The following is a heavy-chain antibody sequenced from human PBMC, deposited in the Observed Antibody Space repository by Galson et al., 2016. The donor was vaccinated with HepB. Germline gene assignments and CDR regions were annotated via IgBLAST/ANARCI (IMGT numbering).Heavy chain of an antibody. D-gene: IGHD3-10*02. CDR2: IYEGGNT. Sequence: SETLSLTCTVSGGPVSSSSYYWGWIRQPPGKGLEWIGSIYEGGNTYYNPSLKSRVTVSVDTPKNQVTLNVRFVTAADTAVYYCARDVYNVFGDNDCPVGMDVWGQGTTVIVSS. CDR3: ARDVYNVFGDNDCPVGMDV. J-gene: IGHJ6*02. V-gene: IGHV4-39*06. CDR1: GGPVSSSSYY.